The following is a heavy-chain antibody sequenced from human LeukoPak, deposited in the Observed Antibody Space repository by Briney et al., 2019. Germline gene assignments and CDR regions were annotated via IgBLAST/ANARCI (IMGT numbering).Heavy chain of an antibody. CDR1: GFTFSTYA. J-gene: IGHJ4*02. V-gene: IGHV3-33*01. CDR2: IWYDGSNE. Sequence: GGSLRLSCATSGFTFSTYAMHWVRQAPGKGLEWVAVIWYDGSNEHYVYSVKGRFTISRDNSINTLSLQMNSLRVEDTAVYYCAREVDCSGGRCYRGEFDYWGQGTLVTVSS. CDR3: AREVDCSGGRCYRGEFDY. D-gene: IGHD2-15*01.